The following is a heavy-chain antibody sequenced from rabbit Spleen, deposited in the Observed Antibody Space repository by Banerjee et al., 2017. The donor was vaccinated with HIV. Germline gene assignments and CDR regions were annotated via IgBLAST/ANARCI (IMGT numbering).Heavy chain of an antibody. CDR2: IYAAKGST. D-gene: IGHD2-1*01. V-gene: IGHV1S7*01. Sequence: QLTETGGGLVQPGGSLTLSCKASGIDFTNYYISWVRQAPGKGLEWIGIIYAAKGSTGCASWVNGRFTIYSDNAQSTVALNMTSLPAADTAAYFCARDPRYVGIGDDDSDYRGLWGQGTLVTVS. CDR1: GIDFTNYY. CDR3: ARDPRYVGIGDDDSDYRGL. J-gene: IGHJ4*01.